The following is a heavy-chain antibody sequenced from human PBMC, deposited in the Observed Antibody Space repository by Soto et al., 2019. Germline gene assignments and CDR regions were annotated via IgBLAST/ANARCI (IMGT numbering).Heavy chain of an antibody. V-gene: IGHV4-59*01. Sequence: SETLSLTCTVSGGSISSYYWSWIRQPPGKGLEWIGYIYYSGSTNYNPSLKSRVTISVDTSKNQFSLKLSSVTAADTAVYYCAGCRDIVVVPAAMDVWGKGTTVTVSS. CDR3: AGCRDIVVVPAAMDV. CDR1: GGSISSYY. D-gene: IGHD2-2*01. CDR2: IYYSGST. J-gene: IGHJ6*03.